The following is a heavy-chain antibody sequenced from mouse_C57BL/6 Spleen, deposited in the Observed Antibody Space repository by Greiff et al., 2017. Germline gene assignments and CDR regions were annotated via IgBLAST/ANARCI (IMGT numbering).Heavy chain of an antibody. J-gene: IGHJ3*01. CDR2: IDPSDSET. CDR1: GYTFTSYW. D-gene: IGHD1-1*01. CDR3: ARADYYGSSDFAY. Sequence: QVQLKQPGAELVRPGSSVKLSCKASGYTFTSYWMHWVKQRPIQGLEWIGNIDPSDSETPYNQKFKDKATLTVDKSSSTAYMQLSSLTSEDSAVYYCARADYYGSSDFAYWGQGTLVTVSA. V-gene: IGHV1-52*01.